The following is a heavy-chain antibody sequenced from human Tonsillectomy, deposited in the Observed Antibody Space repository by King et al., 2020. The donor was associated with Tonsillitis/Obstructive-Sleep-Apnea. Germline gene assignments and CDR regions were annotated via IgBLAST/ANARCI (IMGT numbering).Heavy chain of an antibody. CDR1: GFTFGTYA. D-gene: IGHD6-19*01. CDR3: AKDVSKQWLEIDY. CDR2: ISNDGSKT. J-gene: IGHJ4*02. V-gene: IGHV3-30*18. Sequence: VQLVESGGGVVQPGRSLRLSCAASGFTFGTYAMHWVRQAPGKGLEWVAVISNDGSKTYYADSVKGRLTISRDNSKNTLFLQMNSLGADDTAEYYCAKDVSKQWLEIDYWGQGNLVTVSS.